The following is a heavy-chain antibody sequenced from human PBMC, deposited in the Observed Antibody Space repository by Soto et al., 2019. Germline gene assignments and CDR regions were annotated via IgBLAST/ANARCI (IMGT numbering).Heavy chain of an antibody. CDR2: ISGSGGST. CDR1: GFTFSSNA. V-gene: IGHV3-23*01. Sequence: EVQLLESGGGLVQPGGSLRLSCAASGFTFSSNAMSWVRQAPGKGLEWVSAISGSGGSTYYADSVKGRFTISRDNSKNTLYLQMNSLRAEDTAVYYCAKLGYGDYRLDGMDVWGQGTTVTVSS. CDR3: AKLGYGDYRLDGMDV. J-gene: IGHJ6*02. D-gene: IGHD4-17*01.